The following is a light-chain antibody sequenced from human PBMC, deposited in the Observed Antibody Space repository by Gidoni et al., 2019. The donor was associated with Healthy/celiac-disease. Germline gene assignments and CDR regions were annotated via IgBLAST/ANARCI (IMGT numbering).Light chain of an antibody. CDR3: QQSYSTPFT. Sequence: DIQMTQSPSSLSASVGDRVTITCRASQSISSYLYWYQQNPGKAPKLLIYAASSLQSGVPSRFSGSGSGTDFTLTISSLQPEDFATYYCQQSYSTPFTFGPGTKVDIK. V-gene: IGKV1-39*01. J-gene: IGKJ3*01. CDR2: AAS. CDR1: QSISSY.